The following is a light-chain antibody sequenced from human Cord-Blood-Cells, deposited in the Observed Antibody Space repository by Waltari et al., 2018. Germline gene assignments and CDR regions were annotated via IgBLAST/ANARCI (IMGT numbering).Light chain of an antibody. J-gene: IGKJ1*01. V-gene: IGKV1-39*01. CDR3: QQSYSTPWT. CDR2: AAS. Sequence: DIQMTQSPSSLSASVGDRVTITCRASQSISSYLNWYQQKPGKAPKLLIYAASSLQSVVPSRFSGSGSETDFTLTSSSLQPEDFATYYCQQSYSTPWTVGLGTKVEIK. CDR1: QSISSY.